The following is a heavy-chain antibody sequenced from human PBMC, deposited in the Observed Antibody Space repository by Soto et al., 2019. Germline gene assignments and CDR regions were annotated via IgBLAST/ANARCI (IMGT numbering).Heavy chain of an antibody. D-gene: IGHD3-3*01. Sequence: SETLSLTCTVSGGSISSGGYYWSWIRQHPGKGLEWIGYIYYSGSTYYNPSLKSRVTISVDTSKNQFSLKLSSVTAADTAVYYCASTFGATPRFDPWGKGTLVTVSS. CDR2: IYYSGST. CDR3: ASTFGATPRFDP. V-gene: IGHV4-31*03. CDR1: GGSISSGGYY. J-gene: IGHJ5*02.